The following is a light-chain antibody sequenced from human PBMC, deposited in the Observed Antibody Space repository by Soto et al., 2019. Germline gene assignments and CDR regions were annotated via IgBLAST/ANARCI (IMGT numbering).Light chain of an antibody. V-gene: IGKV3-15*01. CDR2: GAS. CDR1: QSVSSN. Sequence: EIEMTQSPSTLSVSPGERATISCRASQSVSSNLAWYQQKPGKAPRLLIYGASTRSTGIPARFSGSGSATEVTLIIISLQSEEFVVYYCQQYNNCPPWTFGQGTKVEIK. CDR3: QQYNNCPPWT. J-gene: IGKJ1*01.